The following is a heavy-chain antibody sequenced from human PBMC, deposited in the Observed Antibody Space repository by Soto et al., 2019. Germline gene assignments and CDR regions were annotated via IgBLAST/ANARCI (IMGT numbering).Heavy chain of an antibody. CDR2: IYYSGST. J-gene: IGHJ4*02. Sequence: QLQLQESGPGLVKPSETLSLTCSVSGGSISSSSYYWGWSRQPPGKGLEWIGSIYYSGSTYYNPSLKSRVTISVDTYKNPFSLNLSSVTDADTAFSSCAYRADVGRSVDYWGQGTLVTVSS. CDR3: AYRADVGRSVDY. CDR1: GGSISSSSYY. V-gene: IGHV4-39*01. D-gene: IGHD1-26*01.